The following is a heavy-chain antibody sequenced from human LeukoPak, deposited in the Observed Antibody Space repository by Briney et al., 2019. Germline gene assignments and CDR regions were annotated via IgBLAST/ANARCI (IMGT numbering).Heavy chain of an antibody. Sequence: ASVKVSCKVSGYTLTELSMHWVRQAPGKGLDWMGGFDPEVGESIYAQKFQDRVTMTEDTSTDTAYMELSSLRSEDTAVYYCATVARADYYYYMDVWGKGTTVTVSS. CDR2: FDPEVGES. CDR3: ATVARADYYYYMDV. CDR1: GYTLTELS. D-gene: IGHD6-19*01. V-gene: IGHV1-24*01. J-gene: IGHJ6*03.